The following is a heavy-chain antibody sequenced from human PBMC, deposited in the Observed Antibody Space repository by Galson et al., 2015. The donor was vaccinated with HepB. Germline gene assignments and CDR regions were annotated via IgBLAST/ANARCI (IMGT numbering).Heavy chain of an antibody. CDR1: GFTFSDYY. Sequence: SLRLSCAASGFTFSDYYVSWIRQAPGKGLEWVSYISSSSSYTNYADSVKGRFTISRDNAKNSLYLQMNSLRAEDTAVYYCARDLTHYYGSNYWGQGTLVTVSS. J-gene: IGHJ4*02. CDR3: ARDLTHYYGSNY. V-gene: IGHV3-11*05. CDR2: ISSSSSYT. D-gene: IGHD3-10*01.